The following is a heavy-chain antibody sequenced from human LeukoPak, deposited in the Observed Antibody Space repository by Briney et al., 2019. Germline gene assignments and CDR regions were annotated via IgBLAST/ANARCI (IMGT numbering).Heavy chain of an antibody. CDR1: GGSIRSSSYY. CDR3: ARDSRSGWGNWFDP. CDR2: IYYSGST. V-gene: IGHV4-39*07. D-gene: IGHD6-19*01. Sequence: PSETLSLTCTVSGGSIRSSSYYWGWIRQPPGKGLEWIGNIYYSGSTYYNPSLKSRVAISVDTSKNQFSLKLSSVTAADTAVYYCARDSRSGWGNWFDPWGQGTLVTVSS. J-gene: IGHJ5*02.